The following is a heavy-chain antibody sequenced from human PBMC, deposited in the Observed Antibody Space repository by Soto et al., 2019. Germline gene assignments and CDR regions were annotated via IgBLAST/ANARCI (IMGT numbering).Heavy chain of an antibody. CDR3: ARDFLIGPYSSSWSQGGWFDP. CDR1: GDSVSSNSAA. D-gene: IGHD6-13*01. V-gene: IGHV6-1*01. J-gene: IGHJ5*02. CDR2: TYYRSKWYN. Sequence: SQTLSLTCAISGDSVSSNSAAWNWIRQSPSRGLEWLGRTYYRSKWYNDYAVSVKSRITINPDTSKNQFSLQLNSVTPEDTAVYYCARDFLIGPYSSSWSQGGWFDPWGQGTLVTVSS.